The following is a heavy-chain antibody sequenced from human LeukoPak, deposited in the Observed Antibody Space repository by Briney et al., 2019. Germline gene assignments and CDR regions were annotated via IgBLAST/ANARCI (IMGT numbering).Heavy chain of an antibody. CDR3: VRDNAYTFDY. J-gene: IGHJ4*01. CDR2: INTNGDSA. V-gene: IGHV3-74*01. CDR1: GFKFSNYW. Sequence: QSGGSLRLSCAVSGFKFSNYWMNWVRQVPGKGLMWVAHINTNGDSANYADSVKGRFTISRDNAKSTLSLQMNSLRAEDTAIYYCVRDNAYTFDYWGQGTLVTVSS. D-gene: IGHD5-24*01.